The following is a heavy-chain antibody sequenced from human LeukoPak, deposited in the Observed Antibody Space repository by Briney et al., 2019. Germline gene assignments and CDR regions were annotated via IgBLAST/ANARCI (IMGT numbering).Heavy chain of an antibody. V-gene: IGHV4-38-2*02. Sequence: SSETLSLTCTVSGYSISSGYYWGWIRQPPGKGLEWIGSIYHSGSTYYNPSLKSRVTISVDTSKNQFSLKLSSVTAADTAVYYCARASYSYDINGWVPFDYWGQGTLVTVSS. CDR1: GYSISSGYY. J-gene: IGHJ4*02. CDR2: IYHSGST. D-gene: IGHD3-22*01. CDR3: ARASYSYDINGWVPFDY.